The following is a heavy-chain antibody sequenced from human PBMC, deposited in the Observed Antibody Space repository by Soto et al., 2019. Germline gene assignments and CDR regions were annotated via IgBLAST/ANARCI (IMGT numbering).Heavy chain of an antibody. D-gene: IGHD3-16*02. CDR3: ATGLGRALYYDYIWGSYRYDY. CDR1: GFIFTSSA. Sequence: GASVKVSCKTSGFIFTSSAVQWVRQARGQRLEWMGRIVVGSGNTDYAQKFHKRVTMTEDTSTDTAYMELSSLRSEDTAVYYCATGLGRALYYDYIWGSYRYDYWGQGTLVTVSS. J-gene: IGHJ4*02. V-gene: IGHV1-58*01. CDR2: IVVGSGNT.